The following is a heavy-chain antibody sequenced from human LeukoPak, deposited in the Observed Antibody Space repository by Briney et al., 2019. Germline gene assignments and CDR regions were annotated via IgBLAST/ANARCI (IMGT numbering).Heavy chain of an antibody. D-gene: IGHD4-17*01. J-gene: IGHJ4*02. CDR1: GGSISSCGYY. CDR2: IYYSGST. Sequence: SQTLSLTCTVSGGSISSCGYYWRWIRQHPGKGLEWIGYIYYSGSTYYNPSLKSRVTISVDTSKNQFSLKLSSVTAADTAVYYCASYYADGGSLDYWGQGTLVTVSS. V-gene: IGHV4-31*03. CDR3: ASYYADGGSLDY.